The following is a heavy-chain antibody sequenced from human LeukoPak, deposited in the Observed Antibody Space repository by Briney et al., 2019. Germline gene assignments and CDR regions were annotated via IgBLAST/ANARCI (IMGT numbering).Heavy chain of an antibody. Sequence: GASVKVSCKASGYIFTSHDINWVRQATGQGLEWMGWMSPNSGDTDYAQKFQGRVTMTSDSSISTAYMELSSLRSEDTAIYYCVRTPPNWGFDYWGQGTLVTVSS. V-gene: IGHV1-8*01. CDR1: GYIFTSHD. J-gene: IGHJ4*02. D-gene: IGHD7-27*01. CDR2: MSPNSGDT. CDR3: VRTPPNWGFDY.